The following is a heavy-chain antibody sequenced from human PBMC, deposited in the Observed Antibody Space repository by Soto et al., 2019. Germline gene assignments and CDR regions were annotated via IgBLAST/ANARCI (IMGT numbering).Heavy chain of an antibody. CDR2: ISAYNGNT. Sequence: GASVKVSCKASGYTFTSYGISWVRQAPGQGLEWMGWISAYNGNTNYAQKLQGRVTMTTDTSTSTAYMELRSLRSDDTAVYYCARRLHDYYDSSGYQSDWFDPWGQGTLVTVSS. J-gene: IGHJ5*02. CDR3: ARRLHDYYDSSGYQSDWFDP. V-gene: IGHV1-18*01. D-gene: IGHD3-22*01. CDR1: GYTFTSYG.